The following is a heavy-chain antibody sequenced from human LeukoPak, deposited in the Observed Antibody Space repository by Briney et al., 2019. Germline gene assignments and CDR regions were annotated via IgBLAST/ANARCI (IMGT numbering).Heavy chain of an antibody. CDR1: SGSISSSTYY. J-gene: IGHJ4*02. CDR2: IYYTGST. CDR3: ARAVGTDGYNLWVY. D-gene: IGHD5-24*01. V-gene: IGHV4-39*07. Sequence: SSETLSLTCTVSSGSISSSTYYWGWIRQPPGKGLEWIGTIYYTGSTYYNPSLKSRVTISVDTSKNQFSLKLTSVTAADTAVYYCARAVGTDGYNLWVYWGQGTLVTVSS.